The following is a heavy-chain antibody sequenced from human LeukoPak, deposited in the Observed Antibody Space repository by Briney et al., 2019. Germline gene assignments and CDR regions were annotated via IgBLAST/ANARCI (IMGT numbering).Heavy chain of an antibody. CDR2: VKEDGSEK. CDR3: TRMYLYESSGYRPSDY. D-gene: IGHD3-22*01. CDR1: GFTFGNYW. J-gene: IGHJ4*02. Sequence: GGSLRLSCVTSGFTFGNYWMRWVRQAPGKGLEWVAKVKEDGSEKNYVDSVKGRFTISSDNAENAVHLEMNSLRAEDTAIYYCTRMYLYESSGYRPSDYWGPGTLVTVSS. V-gene: IGHV3-7*01.